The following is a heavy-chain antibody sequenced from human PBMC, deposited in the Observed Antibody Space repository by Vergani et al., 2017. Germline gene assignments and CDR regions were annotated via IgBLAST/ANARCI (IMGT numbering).Heavy chain of an antibody. CDR1: GGTFSSYA. CDR3: ARGAEYYYDSSGYAN. V-gene: IGHV1-69*04. J-gene: IGHJ4*02. D-gene: IGHD3-22*01. Sequence: QVQLVQSGAEVKKPGSSVKVSCKASGGTFSSYAISWVRQAPGQGLEWMGRIIPILGIANYAQKFQGRVTITADKSTSTAYMELSSLRSEDTAVYYCARGAEYYYDSSGYANGGQGTLVTVSS. CDR2: IIPILGIA.